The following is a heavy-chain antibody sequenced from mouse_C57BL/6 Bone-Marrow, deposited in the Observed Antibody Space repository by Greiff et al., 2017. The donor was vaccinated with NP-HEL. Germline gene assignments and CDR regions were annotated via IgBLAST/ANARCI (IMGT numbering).Heavy chain of an antibody. J-gene: IGHJ3*01. CDR1: GYSITSGYY. Sequence: DVKLQESGPGLVKPSQSLSLTCSVTGYSITSGYYRNWIRQFPGNKLEWMGYISYDGSNNYNPSLKNRISITRDTSKNQFFLKLNSVTTEDTATYYCAREVDLRRAYWGQGTLVTVSA. V-gene: IGHV3-6*01. CDR3: AREVDLRRAY. CDR2: ISYDGSN. D-gene: IGHD1-1*01.